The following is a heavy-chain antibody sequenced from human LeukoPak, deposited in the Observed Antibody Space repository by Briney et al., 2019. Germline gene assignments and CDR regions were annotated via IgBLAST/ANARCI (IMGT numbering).Heavy chain of an antibody. CDR1: GGSFSGYY. CDR3: ARGRRDGYSGPWYFDL. J-gene: IGHJ2*01. D-gene: IGHD5-24*01. Sequence: SETLSLTCAVYGGSFSGYYWSWIRQPPGKGLEWIGEINHSGSTNYNPSLKSRVTISVDASKNQFSLKLSSVTAADTAVYYCARGRRDGYSGPWYFDLWGRGTLITVSS. V-gene: IGHV4-34*01. CDR2: INHSGST.